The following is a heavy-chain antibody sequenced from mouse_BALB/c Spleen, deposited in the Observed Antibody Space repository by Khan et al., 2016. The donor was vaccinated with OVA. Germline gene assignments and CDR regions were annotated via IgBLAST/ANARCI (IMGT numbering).Heavy chain of an antibody. CDR1: GFTFSDYY. Sequence: EVELVESGGGLVKPGGSLKLSCAASGFTFSDYYMYWVRQTPEKRLEWVATISDGGSYTYSPDSVKGRFTISRDDAKNNLYLQMSSLKSEDTAMYFCARGHYGGPVAYWGQGTLVTVSA. CDR2: ISDGGSYT. D-gene: IGHD1-1*02. V-gene: IGHV5-4*02. CDR3: ARGHYGGPVAY. J-gene: IGHJ3*01.